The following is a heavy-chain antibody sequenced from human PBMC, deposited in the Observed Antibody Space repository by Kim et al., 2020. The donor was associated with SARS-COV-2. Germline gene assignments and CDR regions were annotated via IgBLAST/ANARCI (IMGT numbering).Heavy chain of an antibody. CDR2: INPSGGST. Sequence: ASVKVSCKASGYTFTSYYMHWVRQAPGQGLEWMGIINPSGGSTSYAQKFQGRVTMTRDTSTSTVYMELSSLRSEDTAVYYCARDQEPIRFLEWLPNFDYWGQETLVTVSS. J-gene: IGHJ4*02. D-gene: IGHD3-3*01. V-gene: IGHV1-46*01. CDR1: GYTFTSYY. CDR3: ARDQEPIRFLEWLPNFDY.